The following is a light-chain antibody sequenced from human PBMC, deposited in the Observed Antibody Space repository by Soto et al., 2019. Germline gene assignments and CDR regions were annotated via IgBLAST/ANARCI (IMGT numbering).Light chain of an antibody. V-gene: IGLV1-40*01. CDR2: DNN. J-gene: IGLJ2*01. CDR3: QSYDNSHDGDVV. CDR1: SSNIGAGYA. Sequence: QSVLTQPPSVSGAPGQRVTISCTGSSSNIGAGYAVHWYQQLPGTAPKLLISDNNNRPSGVPDRFSGSKSGTSASLAITGLQAEDQADYCCQSYDNSHDGDVVFGGGTKLTVL.